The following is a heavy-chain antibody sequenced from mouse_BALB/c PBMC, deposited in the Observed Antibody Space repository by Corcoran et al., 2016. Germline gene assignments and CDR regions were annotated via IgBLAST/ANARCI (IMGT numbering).Heavy chain of an antibody. V-gene: IGHV9-1*02. J-gene: IGHJ3*01. CDR1: GYTFTNYG. CDR3: ARGGITPYAY. CDR2: INTYTGEP. D-gene: IGHD2-4*01. Sequence: QIQLVQSGPELKKPGETVKISCKASGYTFTNYGMNWVKQAPGKGLKWMGWINTYTGEPTYADDFKGRFAFSLETSASTAYLQINNLKNEDMATYVGARGGITPYAYWGQVTLVTVSA.